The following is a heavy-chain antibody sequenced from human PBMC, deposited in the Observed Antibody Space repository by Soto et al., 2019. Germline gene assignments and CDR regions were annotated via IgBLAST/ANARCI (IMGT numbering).Heavy chain of an antibody. CDR3: AAGGGGSRY. CDR1: GYTFISYA. Sequence: QVQLVQSGAEVKKPGASVKVSGKASGYTFISYAMHWVRQAPGHSLEWMGWINAGNGDTRYSQTFQGRVSFTRDTSASTAYMELSSLTSEDTAIYYCAAGGGGSRYWGQGTLVTVSS. V-gene: IGHV1-3*01. D-gene: IGHD2-15*01. J-gene: IGHJ4*02. CDR2: INAGNGDT.